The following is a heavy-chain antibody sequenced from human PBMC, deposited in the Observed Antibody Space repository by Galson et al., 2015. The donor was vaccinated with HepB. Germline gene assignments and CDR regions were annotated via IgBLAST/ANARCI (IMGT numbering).Heavy chain of an antibody. V-gene: IGHV3-23*01. D-gene: IGHD6-19*01. CDR1: GLTFRNYG. CDR2: ISGSGGYT. CDR3: AREVAGPLGWLGP. J-gene: IGHJ5*02. Sequence: SLRLSCAASGLTFRNYGMSWVRQAPGKGLECVSTISGSGGYTDYTDSVKGRFTISRDNSQNTLYLEMNSLRAEDTAVYYCAREVAGPLGWLGPWGRGILVTVSS.